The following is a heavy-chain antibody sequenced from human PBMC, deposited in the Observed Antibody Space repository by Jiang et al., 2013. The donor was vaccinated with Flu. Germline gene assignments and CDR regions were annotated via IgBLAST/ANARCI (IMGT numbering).Heavy chain of an antibody. V-gene: IGHV4-59*01. J-gene: IGHJ5*02. CDR2: IYYSGST. D-gene: IGHD2-2*01. Sequence: IRQPPGKGLEWIGYIYYSGSTNYNPSLKSRVTISVDTSKNQFSLKLSSVTAADTAVYYCARAHIVVVPADNWFDPWGQGTLVTVSS. CDR3: ARAHIVVVPADNWFDP.